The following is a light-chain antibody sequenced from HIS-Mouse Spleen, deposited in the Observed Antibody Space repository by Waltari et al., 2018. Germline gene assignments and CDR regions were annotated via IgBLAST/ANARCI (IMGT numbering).Light chain of an antibody. Sequence: SYELTQPPSVSVSPGQTASITCSGAKLGDKYACWYQQKPGQSPVLVIYQDSKRPPGIPERFSGSNSGNTATLTISGTQAMDEADYYCQAWDSSTASVFGGGTKLTVL. CDR1: KLGDKY. J-gene: IGLJ2*01. CDR3: QAWDSSTASV. V-gene: IGLV3-1*01. CDR2: QDS.